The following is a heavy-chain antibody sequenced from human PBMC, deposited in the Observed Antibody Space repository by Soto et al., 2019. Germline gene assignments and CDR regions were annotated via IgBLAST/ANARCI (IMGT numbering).Heavy chain of an antibody. D-gene: IGHD3-3*01. V-gene: IGHV1-69*02. CDR2: IIPILGIA. J-gene: IGHJ5*02. Sequence: QVQLVQSGAEVKKPGSSVKVSCKASGGTFSSYTISWVRQAPGQGLEGMGRIIPILGIANYAQKFQGRVTITADKSTSTAYMELSSLRSEDTAVYYCVRGGGDYDFWSGRAADWFDPWGQGTLVTVSS. CDR3: VRGGGDYDFWSGRAADWFDP. CDR1: GGTFSSYT.